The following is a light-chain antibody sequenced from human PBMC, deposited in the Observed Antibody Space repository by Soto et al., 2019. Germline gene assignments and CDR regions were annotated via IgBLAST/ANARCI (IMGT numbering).Light chain of an antibody. Sequence: DIQMTQSASSLSASVGDRVTITCRASQSVSKYLNWYQQKPGKAPKLLIYAASSLQSGVPSRFSGSGSGTDFTLTISSLQPEDFATYYCQQYDNLFPLTFGGGTKV. CDR3: QQYDNLFPLT. CDR1: QSVSKY. J-gene: IGKJ4*01. V-gene: IGKV1-39*01. CDR2: AAS.